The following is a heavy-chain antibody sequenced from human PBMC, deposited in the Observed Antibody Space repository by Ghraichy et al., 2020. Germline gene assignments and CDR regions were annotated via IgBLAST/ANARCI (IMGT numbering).Heavy chain of an antibody. CDR2: INAGNGNT. D-gene: IGHD2-2*01. CDR3: ARDRRVPAAAIPYYYYYGMDV. Sequence: ASVKVSCKASGYTFTSYAMHWVRQAPGQRLEWMGWINAGNGNTKYSQKFQGRVTITRDTSASTAYMELSSLRSEDTAVYYCARDRRVPAAAIPYYYYYGMDVWGQGTPVTVS. J-gene: IGHJ6*02. V-gene: IGHV1-3*01. CDR1: GYTFTSYA.